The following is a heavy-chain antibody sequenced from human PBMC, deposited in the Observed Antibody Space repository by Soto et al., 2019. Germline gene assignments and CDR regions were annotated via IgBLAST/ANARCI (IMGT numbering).Heavy chain of an antibody. Sequence: GGSLRLSCAASGFTFSSYAMSWVRQAPGKGLEWVSAISGSGGSTYYADSVKGRFTISRDNSKNTLYLQMNSLRAEDTAVYYCAKGRGIAVAGPSAGFGYWGQGTLVTVSS. V-gene: IGHV3-23*01. CDR1: GFTFSSYA. D-gene: IGHD6-19*01. CDR3: AKGRGIAVAGPSAGFGY. J-gene: IGHJ4*02. CDR2: ISGSGGST.